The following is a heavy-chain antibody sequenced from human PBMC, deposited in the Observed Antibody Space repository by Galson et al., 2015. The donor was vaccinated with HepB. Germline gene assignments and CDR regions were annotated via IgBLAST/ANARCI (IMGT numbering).Heavy chain of an antibody. V-gene: IGHV3-7*03. J-gene: IGHJ4*02. D-gene: IGHD3-10*01. CDR1: GFTFSSYW. Sequence: SLRLSCAASGFTFSSYWMSWVRQAPGKGLEWVANIKQDGSEKYYVDSVKGRFTISRDNAKNSLYLQMNSLRAEDTAVYYCAREPGYPYYYGPGGYDYWGQGTLVTVSS. CDR2: IKQDGSEK. CDR3: AREPGYPYYYGPGGYDY.